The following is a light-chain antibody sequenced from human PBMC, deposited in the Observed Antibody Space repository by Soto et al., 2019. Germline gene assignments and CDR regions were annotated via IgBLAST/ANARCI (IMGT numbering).Light chain of an antibody. J-gene: IGKJ3*01. CDR2: GAS. CDR3: QQYNYWPGT. CDR1: QSVSSN. Sequence: EIVMTQSPATLSVSPGERATLSCRASQSVSSNLAWYQQKPGQAPRLLIYGASTRATGIPARFSGSGSGTEFTLTISSVQHVDLTVYYCQQYNYWPGTFGPGTKVDSK. V-gene: IGKV3-15*01.